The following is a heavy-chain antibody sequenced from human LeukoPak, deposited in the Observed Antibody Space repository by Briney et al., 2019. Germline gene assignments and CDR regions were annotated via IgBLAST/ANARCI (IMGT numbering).Heavy chain of an antibody. CDR2: ISYDGSNK. Sequence: GGSLRLSCAASGFTFSSYAMHWVRQAPGKGLEWVALISYDGSNKYSADSVKGRFTISRDNSKNTLHLQMNSLRGEDTAVYYCARAYGSGSTFHPDYWGQGTLVTVSS. V-gene: IGHV3-30-3*01. J-gene: IGHJ4*02. CDR3: ARAYGSGSTFHPDY. D-gene: IGHD3-10*01. CDR1: GFTFSSYA.